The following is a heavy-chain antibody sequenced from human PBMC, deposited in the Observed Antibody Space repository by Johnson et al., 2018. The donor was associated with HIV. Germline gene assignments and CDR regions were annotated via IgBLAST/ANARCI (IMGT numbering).Heavy chain of an antibody. CDR2: ISYDGSNN. J-gene: IGHJ3*02. D-gene: IGHD3-10*01. CDR1: GFTFSSYA. V-gene: IGHV3-30-3*01. CDR3: ARHFRGGDRGAFDI. Sequence: QMLLVESGGGVVQPGRSLRLSCAASGFTFSSYATHWVRQAPGKGLEWVAVISYDGSNNYYAASAKGRFTISRDNSKNTLYLQMNSLRAEDTAVYYCARHFRGGDRGAFDIWGQGTMVTVSS.